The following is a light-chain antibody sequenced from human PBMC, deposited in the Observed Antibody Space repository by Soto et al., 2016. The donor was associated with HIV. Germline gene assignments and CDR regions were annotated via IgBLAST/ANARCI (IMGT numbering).Light chain of an antibody. V-gene: IGLV3-21*03. Sequence: SYELTQPPSLSVAPGKTARITCGGNNIGSKSVHWYQQKPGQAPMLVVYDDNDRPSGIPERFSGSNSGNTATLTISRVEAGDEADYYCQVWDSSSAHPVFGGGTKLTVL. J-gene: IGLJ2*01. CDR1: NIGSKS. CDR3: QVWDSSSAHPV. CDR2: DDN.